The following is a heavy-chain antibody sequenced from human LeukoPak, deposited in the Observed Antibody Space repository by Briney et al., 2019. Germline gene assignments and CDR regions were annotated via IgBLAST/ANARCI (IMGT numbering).Heavy chain of an antibody. J-gene: IGHJ4*02. D-gene: IGHD6-13*01. CDR2: IYYSGST. CDR3: ARDPGAAGPDFDY. Sequence: PSQTLSLTCTVSGGSISSGDYYWRWIRQPPGTGLEWIGYIYYSGSTYYNPSLKSRVTISVDTSKNQFSLKLSSVTAADTAVYYCARDPGAAGPDFDYWGQGTLVTVSS. CDR1: GGSISSGDYY. V-gene: IGHV4-30-4*01.